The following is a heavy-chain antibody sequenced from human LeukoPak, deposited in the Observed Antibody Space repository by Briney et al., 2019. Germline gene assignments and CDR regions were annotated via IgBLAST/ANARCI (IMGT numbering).Heavy chain of an antibody. D-gene: IGHD3-22*01. Sequence: PGGSLRLSCAASGFTFSSYWMHWVRQAPGKGLVWVSRINSDGSSTSYADSVKGRFTISRDNAKNTLCMQMNSLRAEDTAVYYCAATYYYDTYFDYWGQGTLVTVSS. CDR2: INSDGSST. CDR3: AATYYYDTYFDY. V-gene: IGHV3-74*01. J-gene: IGHJ4*02. CDR1: GFTFSSYW.